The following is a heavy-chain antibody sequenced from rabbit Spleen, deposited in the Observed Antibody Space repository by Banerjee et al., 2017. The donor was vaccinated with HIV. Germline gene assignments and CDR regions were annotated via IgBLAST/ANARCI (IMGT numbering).Heavy chain of an antibody. CDR3: ARDAAGREDFNL. D-gene: IGHD4-2*01. V-gene: IGHV1S40*01. J-gene: IGHJ4*01. CDR2: IDVVKSGST. Sequence: QSLEESGGGLVKPGASLTLTCKASGFSFNSGDDMCWVRQAPGKGLEWIACIDVVKSGSTYYASWAKGRFTISETTSTTVTLQVTSLTAADTATYFCARDAAGREDFNLWGPGTLVTVS. CDR1: GFSFNSGDD.